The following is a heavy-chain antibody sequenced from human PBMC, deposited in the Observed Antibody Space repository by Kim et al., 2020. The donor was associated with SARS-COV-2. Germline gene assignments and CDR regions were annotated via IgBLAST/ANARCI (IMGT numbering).Heavy chain of an antibody. J-gene: IGHJ4*02. D-gene: IGHD2-15*01. Sequence: ASVKVACKASGYTFTNYEIHWVRQAPGQGLEWMGWIDGAIGETTSSPKFQGRVTITRDTSANAAYMELRGLTSQDTALYFCARSKNRWPLEYWGQGTLVTVSS. V-gene: IGHV1-3*01. CDR2: IDGAIGET. CDR3: ARSKNRWPLEY. CDR1: GYTFTNYE.